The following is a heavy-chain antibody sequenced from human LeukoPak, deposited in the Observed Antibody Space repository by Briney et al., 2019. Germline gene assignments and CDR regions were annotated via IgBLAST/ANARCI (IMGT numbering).Heavy chain of an antibody. CDR2: IIPLYETG. Sequence: GASVKVSCKASGYTFTGYYMHWVRQAPGQGLEWMGGIIPLYETGPYAAKFQGRLTITTDKSTSTAYMELSSFTSEDTAVYYCARDRDGSGYDSPMNFLMYWGQGTLVTVSS. CDR3: ARDRDGSGYDSPMNFLMY. D-gene: IGHD3-22*01. V-gene: IGHV1-69*05. J-gene: IGHJ4*02. CDR1: GYTFTGYY.